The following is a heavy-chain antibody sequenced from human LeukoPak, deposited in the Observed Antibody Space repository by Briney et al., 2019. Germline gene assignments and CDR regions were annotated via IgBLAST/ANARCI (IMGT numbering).Heavy chain of an antibody. J-gene: IGHJ6*03. CDR3: TRDLESSGWYGDYYYYYMDV. V-gene: IGHV3-49*04. D-gene: IGHD6-19*01. CDR2: IRSKAYGGTT. CDR1: GFTFGDYA. Sequence: GSLRLSCTASGFTFGDYAMSWVRQAPGKGLEWVGFIRSKAYGGTTEYAASVKGRFTISRDDSKSIAYLQMNSLKTEDTAVYYCTRDLESSGWYGDYYYYYMDVWGKGTTVTISS.